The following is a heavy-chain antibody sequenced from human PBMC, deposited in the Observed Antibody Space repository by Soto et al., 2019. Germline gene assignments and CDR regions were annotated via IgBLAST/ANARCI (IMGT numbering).Heavy chain of an antibody. CDR2: ISYDGSNK. J-gene: IGHJ4*02. CDR3: AKDRSSSWYYFDY. Sequence: GGSLRLSCAASGFTFSSYGMHWVRQAPGKGLEWVAVISYDGSNKYYADSVKGRFTISRDNSKNTLYLQMNSLRAEDTAVYYCAKDRSSSWYYFDYWGQGTLVTVSS. V-gene: IGHV3-30*18. CDR1: GFTFSSYG. D-gene: IGHD6-13*01.